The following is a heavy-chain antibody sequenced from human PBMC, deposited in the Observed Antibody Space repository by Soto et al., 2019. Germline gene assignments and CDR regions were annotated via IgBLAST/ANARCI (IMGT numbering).Heavy chain of an antibody. CDR1: GGSFRGYF. CDR2: INDSGNP. V-gene: IGHV4-34*01. J-gene: IGHJ4*02. CDR3: QGGDF. Sequence: SETLSLTCAVSGGSFRGYFWSWIRQSPAKGLEWIGEINDSGNPYYNPSFKSRLTISVDTSTSQISLRLTSVTAADSAVYYCQGGDFWGQGTRVTVSS. D-gene: IGHD3-16*01.